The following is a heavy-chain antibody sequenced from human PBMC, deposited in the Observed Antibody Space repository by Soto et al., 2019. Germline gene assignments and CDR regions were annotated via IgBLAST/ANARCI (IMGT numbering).Heavy chain of an antibody. CDR2: IYYSGST. CDR3: ARDKVEGLHLGELSLFAFDI. J-gene: IGHJ3*02. D-gene: IGHD3-16*02. Sequence: SETLSLTCTVSGGSISSYYWSWIRQPPGKGLEWIGYIYYSGSTNYNPSLKSRVTISVDTSKNQFSLKLSSVTAADTAVYYCARDKVEGLHLGELSLFAFDIWGQGTMVTVSS. CDR1: GGSISSYY. V-gene: IGHV4-59*01.